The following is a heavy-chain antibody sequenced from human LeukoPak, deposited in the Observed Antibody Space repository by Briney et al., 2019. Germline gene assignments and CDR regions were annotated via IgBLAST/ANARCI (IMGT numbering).Heavy chain of an antibody. CDR1: GFTVSSNY. CDR2: ISGSGDNT. J-gene: IGHJ4*02. V-gene: IGHV3-23*01. CDR3: ATRGAVAGSSEDY. D-gene: IGHD6-19*01. Sequence: GGSLRLSCAASGFTVSSNYMSWVRQAPGKGLEWVSVISGSGDNTYYADSVKGRFTVSRDNSKNTLYVQMKSLRAEDTAVYYCATRGAVAGSSEDYWGQGTLVTVSS.